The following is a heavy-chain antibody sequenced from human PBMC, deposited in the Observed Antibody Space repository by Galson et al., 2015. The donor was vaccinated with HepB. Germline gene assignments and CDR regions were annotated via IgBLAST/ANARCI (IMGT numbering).Heavy chain of an antibody. CDR1: RFTFSSYS. D-gene: IGHD1-26*01. J-gene: IGHJ6*02. V-gene: IGHV3-48*04. Sequence: SLRLSCAASRFTFSSYSMNWVRQAPGKGLEWVSYISGSSSSMYYADSVKGRFAIFRDNAKKSLSLQMNSLRAEDTAVYYCARDVGDFYYDGMDVWGQGTTVTVSS. CDR2: ISGSSSSM. CDR3: ARDVGDFYYDGMDV.